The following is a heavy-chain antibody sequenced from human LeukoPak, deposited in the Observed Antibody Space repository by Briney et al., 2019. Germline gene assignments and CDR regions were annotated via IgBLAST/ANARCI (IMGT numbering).Heavy chain of an antibody. J-gene: IGHJ6*02. CDR3: ARGGGLDV. V-gene: IGHV3-53*01. Sequence: QAGGSLRLSCVVSGFIVSSNFMNWVRQAPGKGLEWVSVIYNAGDTYYAYSVKGRFTISRDNSRNSLYLQMSNLRAEDTAVYFCARGGGLDVWGQGATVTVSS. D-gene: IGHD3-16*01. CDR2: IYNAGDT. CDR1: GFIVSSNF.